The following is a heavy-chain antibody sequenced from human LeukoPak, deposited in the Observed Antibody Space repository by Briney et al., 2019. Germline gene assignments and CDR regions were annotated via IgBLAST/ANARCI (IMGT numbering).Heavy chain of an antibody. V-gene: IGHV4-38-2*02. CDR1: GYSISSGYY. CDR2: IYHSGRT. J-gene: IGHJ4*02. Sequence: SETLSLTCTVSGYSISSGYYWGWIRPPPGKGLEWIGSIYHSGRTFYNPSLKSRVTISVDTSKNQFSLKLSSVTAADTAVYYCARGPRYCSSTSCSRFDYWGQGTLVTVSS. CDR3: ARGPRYCSSTSCSRFDY. D-gene: IGHD2-2*01.